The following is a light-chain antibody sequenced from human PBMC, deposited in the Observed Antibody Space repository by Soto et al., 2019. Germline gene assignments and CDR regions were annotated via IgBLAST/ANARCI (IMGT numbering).Light chain of an antibody. CDR1: SSDVGGYNY. CDR2: DVS. CDR3: SSYTSSITFYV. Sequence: QSALTQPASVSGYPGQSITISCTGTSSDVGGYNYVSWYQQHPGKAPKLMIYDVSNRPSGVSNRFSGSKSGNTASLTISGLQAEDEADYYCSSYTSSITFYVFGTGTKVTVL. J-gene: IGLJ1*01. V-gene: IGLV2-14*01.